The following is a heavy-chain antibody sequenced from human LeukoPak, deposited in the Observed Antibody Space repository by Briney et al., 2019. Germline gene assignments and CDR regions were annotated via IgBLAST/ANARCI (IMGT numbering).Heavy chain of an antibody. CDR1: GFTFSNYG. CDR3: AELGITMIGGV. J-gene: IGHJ6*04. CDR2: ISSSGSTI. D-gene: IGHD3-10*02. V-gene: IGHV3-48*04. Sequence: GGTLSLSCAASGFTFSNYGMHWVRQAPGKGLEWVSYISSSGSTIYYADSVKGRFTISRDNAKNSLYLQMNSLRAEDTAVYYCAELGITMIGGVWGKGTTVTISS.